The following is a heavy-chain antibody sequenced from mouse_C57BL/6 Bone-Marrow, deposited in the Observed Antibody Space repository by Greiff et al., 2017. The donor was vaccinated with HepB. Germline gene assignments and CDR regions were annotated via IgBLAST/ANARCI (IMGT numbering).Heavy chain of an antibody. Sequence: EVKLMESGGGLVQPGGSLKLSCAASGFTFSDYGMAWVRQAPRKGPEWVAFISNLAYSIYYADTVTGRFTISRENAKNTLYLEMSSLRSEDTAMYYCASYTTPYAMDYWGRGTSVTVSS. D-gene: IGHD5-5*01. CDR2: ISNLAYSI. CDR3: ASYTTPYAMDY. CDR1: GFTFSDYG. V-gene: IGHV5-15*01. J-gene: IGHJ4*01.